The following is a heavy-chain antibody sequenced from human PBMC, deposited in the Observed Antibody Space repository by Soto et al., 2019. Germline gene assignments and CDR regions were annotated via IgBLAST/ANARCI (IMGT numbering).Heavy chain of an antibody. CDR1: GFTFSRTW. D-gene: IGHD6-19*01. V-gene: IGHV3-74*01. CDR3: ARERSEAGPTTLVDP. Sequence: ELQLVESGGGLVQPGGSLRLSCAASGFTFSRTWMHWVRQVPGKGLLWVSRISSDGTNTIYADSVKGRFTISRDNARNTLYLQMNSLRAEDTAVYYCARERSEAGPTTLVDPWGRGTLVTVSS. J-gene: IGHJ5*02. CDR2: ISSDGTNT.